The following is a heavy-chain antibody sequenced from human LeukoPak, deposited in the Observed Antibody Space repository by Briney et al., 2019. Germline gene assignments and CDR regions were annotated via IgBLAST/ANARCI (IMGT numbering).Heavy chain of an antibody. V-gene: IGHV1-18*01. D-gene: IGHD4-17*01. CDR2: ISAYNGNT. CDR3: ARVTEEDYGDYY. J-gene: IGHJ4*02. Sequence: ASVKVSCKASGYTFTSYGISWVRQAPGQGLEWMGWISAYNGNTNYAQKFQGRVTMTRDTSISTAYMELSRLRSDDTAVYYCARVTEEDYGDYYWGQGTLVTVSS. CDR1: GYTFTSYG.